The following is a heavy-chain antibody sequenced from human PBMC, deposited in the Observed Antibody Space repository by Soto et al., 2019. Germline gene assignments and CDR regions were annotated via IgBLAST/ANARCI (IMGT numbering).Heavy chain of an antibody. CDR3: ARDLGGYASH. CDR2: INTDGSTT. V-gene: IGHV3-74*01. D-gene: IGHD3-16*01. CDR1: GFTFSNYC. J-gene: IGHJ4*02. Sequence: EVQLVESGGGLVQPGGSLRLSCAASGFTFSNYCMHWVRQAPGKGPVWVSRINTDGSTTNYADSVKGRFTISRDNAKNTLYLQTNSRGGEATAVYYCARDLGGYASHWGQGTLVTVSS.